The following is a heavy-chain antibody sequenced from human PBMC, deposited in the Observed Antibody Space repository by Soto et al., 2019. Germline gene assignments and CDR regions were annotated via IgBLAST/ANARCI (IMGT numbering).Heavy chain of an antibody. Sequence: ASVKVSCKASGYTFTSYGISWVRQAPGQGLEWMGWISTYNGNTNFTQKLQGKVTMTTDTSTSTAYMELRSLRSDDTAVYYCARDREYNWNYNWFDPWGQGTLVTVSS. CDR1: GYTFTSYG. J-gene: IGHJ5*02. CDR2: ISTYNGNT. V-gene: IGHV1-18*01. CDR3: ARDREYNWNYNWFDP. D-gene: IGHD1-7*01.